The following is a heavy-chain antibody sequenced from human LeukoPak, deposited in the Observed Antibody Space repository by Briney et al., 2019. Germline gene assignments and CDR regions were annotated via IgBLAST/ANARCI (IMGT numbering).Heavy chain of an antibody. CDR2: ISYDGSNK. Sequence: GGSLRLPRAASGFSFSSYGMHWVRQAPGKGLEWVAVISYDGSNKYYADSVKGRFTISRDNSKNTLYLQMNSLRAEDTAVYYCAGGGRAWYFDLWGRGTLVTVSS. D-gene: IGHD1-26*01. V-gene: IGHV3-30*03. CDR1: GFSFSSYG. CDR3: AGGGRAWYFDL. J-gene: IGHJ2*01.